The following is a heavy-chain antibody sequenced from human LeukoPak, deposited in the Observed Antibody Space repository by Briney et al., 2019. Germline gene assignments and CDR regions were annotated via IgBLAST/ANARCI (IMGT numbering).Heavy chain of an antibody. J-gene: IGHJ5*02. D-gene: IGHD3-9*01. CDR1: GYTFTSYD. CDR3: ARERGNYDILTDYYEGNGFDP. Sequence: ASVKVSCKASGYTFTSYDINWVRQATGQGLEWMGWMSPNSGNTGYAQKFQDRVTMTRNTSISTAYMELRSLRSEDTAVYYCARERGNYDILTDYYEGNGFDPWGQGTLVTVSS. V-gene: IGHV1-8*01. CDR2: MSPNSGNT.